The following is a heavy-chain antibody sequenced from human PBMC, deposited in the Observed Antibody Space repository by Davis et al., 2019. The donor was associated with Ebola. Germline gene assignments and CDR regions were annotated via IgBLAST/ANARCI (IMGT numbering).Heavy chain of an antibody. V-gene: IGHV3-11*04. Sequence: GGSLRLSCAASGFTFSDYYMSWIRQAPGKGLEWVSYISSSSSTIYYADSVKGRFTISRDNAKNSLYLQMNSLRDEDTAVYYCARDPGAYYYDSSGYYYAVGAFDIWGQGTMVTVSS. CDR3: ARDPGAYYYDSSGYYYAVGAFDI. CDR2: ISSSSSTI. CDR1: GFTFSDYY. D-gene: IGHD3-22*01. J-gene: IGHJ3*02.